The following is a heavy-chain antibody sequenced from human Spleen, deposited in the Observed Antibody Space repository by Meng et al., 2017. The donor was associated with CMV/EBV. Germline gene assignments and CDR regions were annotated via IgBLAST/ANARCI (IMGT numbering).Heavy chain of an antibody. CDR3: ARGGYSSFSKLDY. CDR2: INPNSGGP. J-gene: IGHJ4*02. D-gene: IGHD6-13*01. V-gene: IGHV1-2*02. CDR1: GYPFTDYY. Sequence: EASGYPFTDYYMHWVRQAPGQGLEWMGWINPNSGGPNYIQKFQGRVTMTRDTSISTAYMELSRLTSDDTAVYYCARGGYSSFSKLDYWGQGTLVTVSS.